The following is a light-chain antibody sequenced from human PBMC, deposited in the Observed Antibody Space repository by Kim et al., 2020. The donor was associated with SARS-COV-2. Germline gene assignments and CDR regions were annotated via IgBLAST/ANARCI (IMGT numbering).Light chain of an antibody. J-gene: IGKJ1*01. Sequence: LSPGERATLSCMASQSVSSHVAWYQHKFGQAPRLLIYDASNRATGIPARFSGSGSGTDFTLTISSLEPEDFAVYYCQQRNIWPRTFGQGTKVDIK. V-gene: IGKV3-11*01. CDR1: QSVSSH. CDR3: QQRNIWPRT. CDR2: DAS.